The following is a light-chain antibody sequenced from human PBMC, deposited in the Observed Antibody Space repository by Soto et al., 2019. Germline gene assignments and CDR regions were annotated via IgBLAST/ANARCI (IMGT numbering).Light chain of an antibody. CDR1: QNIGMW. V-gene: IGKV1-5*01. J-gene: IGKJ1*01. CDR2: HAS. CDR3: QQYNSYSWT. Sequence: DIQMTQSPSTLSASVGDRVTITFRASQNIGMWLAWYHQKPGTAPNLLIYHASNLRGGVPSRFSGGGSGTEFTLTISSLQPDDIATYSCQQYNSYSWTFGQGTKVDIK.